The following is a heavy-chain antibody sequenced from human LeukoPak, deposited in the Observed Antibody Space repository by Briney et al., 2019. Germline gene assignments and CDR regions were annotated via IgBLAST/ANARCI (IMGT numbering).Heavy chain of an antibody. Sequence: ASVKVSCKASGYTFTDYYMHWVRQAPGQGLEWMAWINPNSGGTNYAQKLQGRVTMTTDTSTSTAYMELRSLRSDDTAVYYCARDRYSYGRDAFDIWGQGTMVTVSS. CDR3: ARDRYSYGRDAFDI. D-gene: IGHD5-18*01. CDR1: GYTFTDYY. V-gene: IGHV1-2*02. CDR2: INPNSGGT. J-gene: IGHJ3*02.